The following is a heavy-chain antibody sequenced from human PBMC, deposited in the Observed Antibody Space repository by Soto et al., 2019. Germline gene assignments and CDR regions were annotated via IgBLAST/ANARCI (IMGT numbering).Heavy chain of an antibody. Sequence: SETLSLTYTVSGGSVSSCSYYWGWIRQPPGKGLEWIGYIYYSGSTNYNPSLKSRVTISVDTSKNQFSLKLSSVTAADTAVYYCAKYPYYYYYGMDVWGQGTTVTVSS. D-gene: IGHD2-2*01. J-gene: IGHJ6*02. CDR1: GGSVSSCSYY. CDR2: IYYSGST. V-gene: IGHV4-61*01. CDR3: AKYPYYYYYGMDV.